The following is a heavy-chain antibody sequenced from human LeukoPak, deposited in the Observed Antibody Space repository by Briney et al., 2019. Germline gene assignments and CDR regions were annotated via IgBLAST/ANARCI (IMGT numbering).Heavy chain of an antibody. CDR3: AKIPYGDYVLDYYYYMDV. CDR1: GFIFNSYG. CDR2: IRYDGSDK. Sequence: GGSLRLSCAASGFIFNSYGMHWVRQAPGKGLEWVAFIRYDGSDKYYADSVKGRFTISRDNSKNTLYLQMYSLRAEDTAVYYCAKIPYGDYVLDYYYYMDVWGKGTTVTISS. D-gene: IGHD4-17*01. J-gene: IGHJ6*03. V-gene: IGHV3-30*02.